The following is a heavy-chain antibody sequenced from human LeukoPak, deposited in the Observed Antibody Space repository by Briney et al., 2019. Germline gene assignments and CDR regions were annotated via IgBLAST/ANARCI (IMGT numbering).Heavy chain of an antibody. CDR3: ARGSELPYDYDFWSGYYIGSHFDY. V-gene: IGHV1-2*02. Sequence: ASVKVSCKASGYTFTGYYMHWVRQAPGQGLEWMGWINPNSGGTNYAQKFQGRVTMTRDTSISTAYMELSRLRSDDTAVYYCARGSELPYDYDFWSGYYIGSHFDYWGQGTLVTVSS. D-gene: IGHD3-3*01. CDR1: GYTFTGYY. CDR2: INPNSGGT. J-gene: IGHJ4*02.